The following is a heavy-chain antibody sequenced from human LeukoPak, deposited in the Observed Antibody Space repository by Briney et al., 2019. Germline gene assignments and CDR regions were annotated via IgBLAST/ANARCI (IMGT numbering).Heavy chain of an antibody. V-gene: IGHV1-18*04. D-gene: IGHD5-12*01. CDR1: GYTFSNYG. Sequence: ASVKVSCKASGYTFSNYGMSWVRQAHGHGLEWMGWISGFNGHTKYSQKSQGRVTMTTDTSTSTAYMEVRSLRSDDTAVYYCARAWLRRKYYYYMDVWGKGTTVTVSS. J-gene: IGHJ6*03. CDR3: ARAWLRRKYYYYMDV. CDR2: ISGFNGHT.